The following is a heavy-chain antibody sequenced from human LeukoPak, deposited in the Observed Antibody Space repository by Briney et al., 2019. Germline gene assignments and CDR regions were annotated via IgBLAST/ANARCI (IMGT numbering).Heavy chain of an antibody. J-gene: IGHJ4*02. CDR3: ARHRSGSYIRYFDF. CDR1: GGSISSGDHY. Sequence: SEALSLTCTVSGGSISSGDHYWSWIRQPPGKGLEWIGYIYYSGSTSGSTTYYNPSLKSRVTVSVDTSKNQFSLKLRSVTAADTAFYYCARHRSGSYIRYFDFWGQGALVTVSS. CDR2: IYYSGSTSGSTT. V-gene: IGHV4-30-4*01. D-gene: IGHD1-26*01.